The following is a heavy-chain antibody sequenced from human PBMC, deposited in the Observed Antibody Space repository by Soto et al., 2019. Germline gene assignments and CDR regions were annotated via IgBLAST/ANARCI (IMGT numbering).Heavy chain of an antibody. Sequence: GGSLRLSCAASGFTFSSYAMSWVRQAPGKGLEWVSAISGSGGSTYYADSVKGRFTISRDNSKNTLYLQMNSLRAEDTAVYYCAKDRIVATIHRYFDYWGQGTLVTVSS. CDR3: AKDRIVATIHRYFDY. CDR2: ISGSGGST. D-gene: IGHD5-12*01. CDR1: GFTFSSYA. V-gene: IGHV3-23*01. J-gene: IGHJ4*02.